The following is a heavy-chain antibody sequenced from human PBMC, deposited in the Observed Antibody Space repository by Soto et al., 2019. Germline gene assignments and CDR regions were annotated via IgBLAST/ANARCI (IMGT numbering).Heavy chain of an antibody. Sequence: PGGSLRLSCAASGFTFSIYAMSWVRQAPGKGLEWVSTISAGGGSTFYANSVKGRFTISRDNSKNTLYLQMNSLRAEDTALYHCAKSPVDTTTAVPPWFDFWGQGTLVTVSS. V-gene: IGHV3-23*01. CDR2: ISAGGGST. CDR3: AKSPVDTTTAVPPWFDF. CDR1: GFTFSIYA. D-gene: IGHD5-18*01. J-gene: IGHJ4*02.